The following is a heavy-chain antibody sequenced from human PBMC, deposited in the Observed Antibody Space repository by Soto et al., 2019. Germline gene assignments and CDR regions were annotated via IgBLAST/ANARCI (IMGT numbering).Heavy chain of an antibody. V-gene: IGHV3-21*01. CDR2: ITSSGSYV. Sequence: LRLSCVTSGFTFSRNTMNWVRQAPGKGLEWVAPITSSGSYVYYADSVKGRFSASRDNAKNSLSLQMDSLRPDDTAIYFCVKDEGIEAMDVWGQGTTVTVSS. J-gene: IGHJ6*02. CDR1: GFTFSRNT. CDR3: VKDEGIEAMDV. D-gene: IGHD3-3*02.